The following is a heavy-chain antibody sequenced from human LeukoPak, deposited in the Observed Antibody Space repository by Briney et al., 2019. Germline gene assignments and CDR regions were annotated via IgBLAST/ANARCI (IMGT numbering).Heavy chain of an antibody. CDR2: INPNSGDT. D-gene: IGHD3-22*01. CDR3: ARGYYDSSDFEYLQH. J-gene: IGHJ1*01. CDR1: GYSFTGNY. V-gene: IGHV1-2*02. Sequence: ASVKVSCKASGYSFTGNYMHWVRQAPGQGLEWLGWINPNSGDTNFAQKFQGRVTMTRDTSISAVYMELSRLRSDDTAVFYCARGYYDSSDFEYLQHWGQGTLVTVSS.